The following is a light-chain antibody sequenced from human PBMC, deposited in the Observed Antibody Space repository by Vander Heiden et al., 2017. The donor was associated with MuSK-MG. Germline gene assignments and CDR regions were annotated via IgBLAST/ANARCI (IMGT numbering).Light chain of an antibody. Sequence: SALTQPASVSGSPGQSITISCTGTSSDVGGYNYVSWYQQHPGKAPKLMIYEVSKRPSGVSNRFSGSKSGNTASLTISGLQAEDEADYYCISYTSISTYVFGTGTKVTVL. V-gene: IGLV2-14*01. CDR1: SSDVGGYNY. J-gene: IGLJ1*01. CDR3: ISYTSISTYV. CDR2: EVS.